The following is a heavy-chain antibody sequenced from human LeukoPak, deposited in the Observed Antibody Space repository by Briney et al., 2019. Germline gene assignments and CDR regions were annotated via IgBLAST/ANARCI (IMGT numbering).Heavy chain of an antibody. Sequence: SETLSLTCTVSGGSISSYYWSWIRQPAGKGLEWIGRIYTGGSTNYNPSLKSRVTMSVDTSKNQFSLKLSSVTAADTAVYYCARAPHCGTTSCYEVGYWGQGTLVTVSS. V-gene: IGHV4-4*07. J-gene: IGHJ4*02. CDR3: ARAPHCGTTSCYEVGY. CDR1: GGSISSYY. CDR2: IYTGGST. D-gene: IGHD2-2*01.